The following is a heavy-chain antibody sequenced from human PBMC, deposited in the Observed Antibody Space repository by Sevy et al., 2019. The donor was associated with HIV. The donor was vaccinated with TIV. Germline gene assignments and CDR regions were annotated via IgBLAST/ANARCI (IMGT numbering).Heavy chain of an antibody. D-gene: IGHD3-22*01. CDR1: GYTLSELS. J-gene: IGHJ4*01. V-gene: IGHV1-24*01. Sequence: ASVKVSCKVSGYTLSELSMHWVRQAPGKGLEWMGSFDPEDDETIYAQKFQGRVTMTEDTSTDTAYMELNNLRSEDTAVYYCATTKDYYDSSGSPFDYWGHGTLVTVSS. CDR2: FDPEDDET. CDR3: ATTKDYYDSSGSPFDY.